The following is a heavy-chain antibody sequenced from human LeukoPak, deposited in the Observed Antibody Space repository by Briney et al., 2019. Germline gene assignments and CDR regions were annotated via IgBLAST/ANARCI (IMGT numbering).Heavy chain of an antibody. V-gene: IGHV3-48*04. Sequence: QPGGSLRLSCAASGFTFSSYSMNWVRQAPGKGLEWVSYISSSSSTIYYADSVKGRFTISRDNAKNSLYLQMNSLRAEDTAVYYCARDPLAVAGLLEGNYFDYWGQGTLVTVSS. CDR1: GFTFSSYS. D-gene: IGHD6-19*01. CDR2: ISSSSSTI. CDR3: ARDPLAVAGLLEGNYFDY. J-gene: IGHJ4*02.